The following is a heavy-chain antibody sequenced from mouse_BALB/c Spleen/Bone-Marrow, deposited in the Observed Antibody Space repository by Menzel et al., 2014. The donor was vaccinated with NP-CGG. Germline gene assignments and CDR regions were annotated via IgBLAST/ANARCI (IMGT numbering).Heavy chain of an antibody. Sequence: EVKLMESGPGLVKPSQSLSLPCTVTGYSITNDDSWNWIRQFPGKKLEWMGYISYSGSTSYNPSLKSRISITRDTSKNQFFLQLNSVTTEDTATYYCARNRYDGAWFAYWGQGTLVTVSA. CDR2: ISYSGST. CDR3: ARNRYDGAWFAY. CDR1: GYSITNDDS. J-gene: IGHJ3*01. V-gene: IGHV3-2*02. D-gene: IGHD2-14*01.